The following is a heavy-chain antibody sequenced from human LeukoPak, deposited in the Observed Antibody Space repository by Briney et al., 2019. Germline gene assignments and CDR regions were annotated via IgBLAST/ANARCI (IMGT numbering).Heavy chain of an antibody. CDR2: IKSKTDGGPT. D-gene: IGHD7-27*01. V-gene: IGHV3-15*01. CDR3: TTHWGTVRPAY. J-gene: IGHJ4*02. Sequence: GGSLRLSCAASGFTFSNAWMSWVRQAPGKGLEWVGRIKSKTDGGPTDYAAPVKGRFTISRDDSKNTLYLQMNSLKTEDTAVYYCTTHWGTVRPAYWGQGTLVTVSS. CDR1: GFTFSNAW.